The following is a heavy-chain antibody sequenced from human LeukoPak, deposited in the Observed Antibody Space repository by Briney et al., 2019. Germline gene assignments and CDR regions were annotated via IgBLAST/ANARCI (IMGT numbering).Heavy chain of an antibody. CDR2: IYYSGST. D-gene: IGHD6-13*01. CDR3: ARVGSSWYLSSDWFDP. J-gene: IGHJ5*02. V-gene: IGHV4-59*01. Sequence: SETPSLTCTVSGGSISSYYWSWIRRPPGKGLEWIGYIYYSGSTNYNPSLKSRVTISVDTSKNQFSLKLSSVTAADTAVYYCARVGSSWYLSSDWFDPWGQGTLVTVSS. CDR1: GGSISSYY.